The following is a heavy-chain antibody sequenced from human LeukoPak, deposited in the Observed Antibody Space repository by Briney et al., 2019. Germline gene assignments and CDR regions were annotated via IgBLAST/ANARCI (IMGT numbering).Heavy chain of an antibody. CDR3: ARAYDSSGYFWNY. D-gene: IGHD3-22*01. V-gene: IGHV1-2*02. Sequence: ASVKVSCKTSGYTFTDYYMHWVRQAPGQGLEWMGWINPDTGTTNYAPKFQGRVTMTRATSISTAYLELSRLTSDDTAVYLCARAYDSSGYFWNYWGQGTLVTVSS. J-gene: IGHJ4*02. CDR2: INPDTGTT. CDR1: GYTFTDYY.